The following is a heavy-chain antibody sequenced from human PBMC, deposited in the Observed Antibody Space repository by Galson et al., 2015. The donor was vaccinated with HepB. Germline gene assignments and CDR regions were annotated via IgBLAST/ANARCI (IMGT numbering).Heavy chain of an antibody. V-gene: IGHV3-15*01. Sequence: SLRLSCAASGFTFSDAWMSWVRQAPGKGLEWVGRIKSKIDGGTTDNAAPVKGRFTISRDDSKNTLYLQMDSLKTEDTAVYYCTTYHKHHYGRVVWGRGTTVTVSS. J-gene: IGHJ6*02. CDR1: GFTFSDAW. CDR3: TTYHKHHYGRVV. CDR2: IKSKIDGGTT.